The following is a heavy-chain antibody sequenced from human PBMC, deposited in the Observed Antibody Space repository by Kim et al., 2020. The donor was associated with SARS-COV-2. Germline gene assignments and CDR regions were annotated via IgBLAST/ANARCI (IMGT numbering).Heavy chain of an antibody. J-gene: IGHJ4*02. CDR3: ARGGGPYGDYIIDF. CDR2: INTDHGFT. V-gene: IGHV1-3*04. CDR1: GYTFTSNV. D-gene: IGHD4-17*01. Sequence: ASVKVSCKASGYTFTSNVIHWVRQAPGQRLEWMGWINTDHGFTKYSQNFQGRVTFTRDTSANTAYMDLSSLRSEDTAIYYCARGGGPYGDYIIDFWGQGTLLTVSS.